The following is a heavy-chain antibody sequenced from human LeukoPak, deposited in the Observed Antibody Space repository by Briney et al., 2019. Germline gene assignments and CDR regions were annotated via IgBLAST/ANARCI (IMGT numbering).Heavy chain of an antibody. J-gene: IGHJ4*02. D-gene: IGHD5-18*01. CDR1: GGSISSSSYY. V-gene: IGHV4-39*01. CDR2: IYYSGST. Sequence: PSETLSLTCTVSGGSISSSSYYWGWIRQPRGKGLEWIGSIYYSGSTYYNPSLKSRVTISVDTSKNQFSLKLSSVTAADTAVYYCARRYSYGPYYFDYWGQGTLVTVSS. CDR3: ARRYSYGPYYFDY.